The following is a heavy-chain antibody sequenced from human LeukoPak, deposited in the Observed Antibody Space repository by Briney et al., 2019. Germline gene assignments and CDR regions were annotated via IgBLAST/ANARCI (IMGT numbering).Heavy chain of an antibody. CDR1: GFTFSTYS. D-gene: IGHD2-21*02. J-gene: IGHJ4*02. V-gene: IGHV3-21*01. CDR2: ISISSNYI. Sequence: PGGSLRLSCAASGFTFSTYSFNWVRQAPGKGLEWVSFISISSNYIYYADSVKGRFTISRDNAKNSLFLQMDSLRTEDTAVYYCARDGGSYRPFDYWGQGTLATVSS. CDR3: ARDGGSYRPFDY.